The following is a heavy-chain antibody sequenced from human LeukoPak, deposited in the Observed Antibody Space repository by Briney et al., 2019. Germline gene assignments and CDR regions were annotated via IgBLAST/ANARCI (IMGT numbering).Heavy chain of an antibody. D-gene: IGHD5-12*01. CDR2: ISAYNGNT. J-gene: IGHJ4*02. V-gene: IGHV1-18*01. Sequence: ASVKVSCKASGYTFTSYGISWVRQAPGQGLEWMGWISAYNGNTNYAQKLQARVTMTSDTSTSTAYMELRSLRPDGTAVYYCARGYSGYGHFDYWGQGTLVTVSS. CDR1: GYTFTSYG. CDR3: ARGYSGYGHFDY.